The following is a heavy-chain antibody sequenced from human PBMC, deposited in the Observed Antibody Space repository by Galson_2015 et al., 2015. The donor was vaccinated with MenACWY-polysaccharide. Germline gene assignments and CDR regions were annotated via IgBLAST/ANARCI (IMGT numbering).Heavy chain of an antibody. CDR1: GYTFINND. J-gene: IGHJ4*02. CDR3: ARGRVGQIDRYYFDY. V-gene: IGHV1-8*01. Sequence: SVKVSCKASGYTFINNDINRVRQATGQGLEWMGWMNSNSGNTGYAQKFQGRVTMTRDTSISTAYMELSGLRSDDTAVYYCARGRVGQIDRYYFDYWGQGTLVSVSS. CDR2: MNSNSGNT. D-gene: IGHD3-22*01.